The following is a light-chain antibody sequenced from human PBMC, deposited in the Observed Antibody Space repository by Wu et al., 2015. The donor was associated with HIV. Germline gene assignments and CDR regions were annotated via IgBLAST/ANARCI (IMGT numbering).Light chain of an antibody. CDR1: QTISYY. CDR2: SAS. J-gene: IGKJ1*01. Sequence: DIQMTQSPSSLSASVGDRVTITCRASQTISYYLAWYQQKPGRAPELLIYSASTLRPGVPSRFSGTGYGTEFTLTISSLQPEDAATYFCQKXNSAPRTFGQGTKVDIK. CDR3: QKXNSAPRT. V-gene: IGKV1-27*01.